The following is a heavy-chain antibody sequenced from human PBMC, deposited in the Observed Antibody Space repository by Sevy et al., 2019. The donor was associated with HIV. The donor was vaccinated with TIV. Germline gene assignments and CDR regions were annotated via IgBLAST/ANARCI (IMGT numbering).Heavy chain of an antibody. CDR2: ISYDGSNK. V-gene: IGHV3-30*04. J-gene: IGHJ4*02. Sequence: GGSLRLSCAASGFTFSSYAMHWVRQAPGKGLEWVAVISYDGSNKYYADSVKGRFTISRDNSKNTLYLQMNSLRAEDTAVYYCARVGQLGYFDYWGQGTLVTVSS. CDR1: GFTFSSYA. D-gene: IGHD6-6*01. CDR3: ARVGQLGYFDY.